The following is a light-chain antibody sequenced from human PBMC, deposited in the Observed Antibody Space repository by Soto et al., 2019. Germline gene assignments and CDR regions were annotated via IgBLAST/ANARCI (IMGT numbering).Light chain of an antibody. J-gene: IGLJ2*01. CDR3: QTWGSGIVV. CDR2: LNSDGSH. Sequence: QLVLTQSPSASASQGASVKLTCTLSSGHSNYAIAWHQQQSEKGPRYLMKLNSDGSHSKGDGIPDRFSGSSSGAERYLTISSLQSEDEADYYCQTWGSGIVVFGGGTKLNVL. V-gene: IGLV4-69*01. CDR1: SGHSNYA.